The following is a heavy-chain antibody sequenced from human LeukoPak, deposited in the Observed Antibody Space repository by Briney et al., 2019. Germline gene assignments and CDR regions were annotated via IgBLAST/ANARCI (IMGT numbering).Heavy chain of an antibody. J-gene: IGHJ4*02. D-gene: IGHD3-22*01. Sequence: PGGSLRLSCAASGFTFSSYAMHWVRQVPGKGLEWVAVISYDGSNKYYADSVKGRFTISRDNAKNSLYLQMNSLRAEDTAVYYCASGWYYYDSSGYSTNVFDYWGQGTLVTVSS. CDR2: ISYDGSNK. V-gene: IGHV3-30-3*01. CDR1: GFTFSSYA. CDR3: ASGWYYYDSSGYSTNVFDY.